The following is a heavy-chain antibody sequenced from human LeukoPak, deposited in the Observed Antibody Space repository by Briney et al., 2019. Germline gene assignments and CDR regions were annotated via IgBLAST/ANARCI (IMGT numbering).Heavy chain of an antibody. CDR3: ARARLGGIVVVPAGSEGRYWFGP. D-gene: IGHD2-2*01. CDR2: IHYSGNT. CDR1: GGSISSYH. V-gene: IGHV4-59*01. J-gene: IGHJ5*02. Sequence: PSETLSRTCTVSGGSISSYHWSWIRQPPGKGLEWIGYIHYSGNTNYNPSLRSRVTISVDTSKNQFSLRLSSVTAADTAVYYCARARLGGIVVVPAGSEGRYWFGPWGQGTLVTVSS.